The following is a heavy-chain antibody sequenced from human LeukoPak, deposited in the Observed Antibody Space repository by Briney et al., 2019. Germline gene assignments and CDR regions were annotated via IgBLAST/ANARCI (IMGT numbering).Heavy chain of an antibody. CDR2: IKQDGSEK. V-gene: IGHV3-7*01. J-gene: IGHJ3*02. Sequence: GGSLRLSCAASGFTFSSYWMSWVRQAPGKGLEWVANIKQDGSEKYYVDSVKGRFTTSRDNAKNSLYLQMNSLRAEDTAVYYCARDPRNDAFDIWGQGTMVTVSS. CDR1: GFTFSSYW. CDR3: ARDPRNDAFDI.